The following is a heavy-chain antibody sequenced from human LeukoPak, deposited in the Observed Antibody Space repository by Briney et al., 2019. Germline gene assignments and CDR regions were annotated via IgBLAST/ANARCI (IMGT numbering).Heavy chain of an antibody. D-gene: IGHD3-10*01. V-gene: IGHV4-34*01. CDR1: GGSFSGYY. J-gene: IGHJ4*02. CDR3: ARPRPFQYYYGSGSYSAYFDY. Sequence: SETLSLTCAVYGGSFSGYYWSWIRQPPGKGLEWIGEINHSGSTNYNPSLKSRVTISVDTSKNQFSLKLSSVTAADTAVYYCARPRPFQYYYGSGSYSAYFDYWGQGTLVTVSS. CDR2: INHSGST.